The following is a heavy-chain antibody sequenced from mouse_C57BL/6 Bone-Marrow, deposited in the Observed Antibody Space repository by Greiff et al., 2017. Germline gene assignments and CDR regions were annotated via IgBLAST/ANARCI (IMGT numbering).Heavy chain of an antibody. CDR2: IDPETGGT. CDR3: TREDYGDY. V-gene: IGHV1-15*01. D-gene: IGHD2-4*01. J-gene: IGHJ2*01. Sequence: QVQLKESGAELVRPGASVTLSCKASGYTFTDYEMHWVKQTPVHGLEWIGAIDPETGGTAYNQKFKGKAILTADKSSSTAYMKLRSLTSEDSAVXYCTREDYGDYWGQGTTLTVSS. CDR1: GYTFTDYE.